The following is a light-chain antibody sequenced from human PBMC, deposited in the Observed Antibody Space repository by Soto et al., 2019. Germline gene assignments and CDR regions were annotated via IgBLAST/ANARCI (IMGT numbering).Light chain of an antibody. CDR3: HQRQSWPRT. CDR2: YTS. CDR1: QSFSNNY. V-gene: IGKV3-11*01. Sequence: EIVMTQSPATLSVSPGERSTLSCRASQSFSNNYLAWYQQKPGQAPRLLIYYTSNRATGIPARFSGSGSGTDFTLTINSLAPEDFAIYYCHQRQSWPRTFGQGTKVDIK. J-gene: IGKJ1*01.